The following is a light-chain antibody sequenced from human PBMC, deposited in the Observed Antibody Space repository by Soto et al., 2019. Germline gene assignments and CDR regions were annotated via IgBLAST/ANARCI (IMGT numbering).Light chain of an antibody. CDR1: STDVGGYKY. Sequence: QSALTQPASVSGSPGQSITISCTGTSTDVGGYKYVSWYQQHPGTAPKLMIFEVNGRPSGVSDRFSGSKSGNTASLTISGLQPEDEADYYCAAWDDSLNGLVFGGGTKLTVL. J-gene: IGLJ3*02. V-gene: IGLV2-14*01. CDR3: AAWDDSLNGLV. CDR2: EVN.